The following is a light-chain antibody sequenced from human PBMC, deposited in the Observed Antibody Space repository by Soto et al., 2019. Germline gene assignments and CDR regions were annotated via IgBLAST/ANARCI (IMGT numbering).Light chain of an antibody. Sequence: EIVFTHYPGTLSLTPGERATLSCGASQSVTSNYLAWYQQKPGQAPRLLIYGASRRATGVPDRFIGSGSGTDFTLTISRLEPEDFAVYYCQQYIITLTTFGQGTKVDFK. J-gene: IGKJ1*01. CDR2: GAS. CDR3: QQYIITLTT. V-gene: IGKV3-20*01. CDR1: QSVTSNY.